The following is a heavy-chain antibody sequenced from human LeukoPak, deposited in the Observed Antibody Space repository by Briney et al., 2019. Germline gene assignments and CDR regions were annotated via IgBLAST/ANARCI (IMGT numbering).Heavy chain of an antibody. D-gene: IGHD3-3*01. CDR3: ARHAAGANYYDFWSGYYRGPFDI. Sequence: NPSQTLSLTCTVSGGSISSYYWSWIRQPPGKGLEWIGYIYYSGSTNYNPSLKSRVTISVDTSKNQFSLKLSSVTAADTAVYYCARHAAGANYYDFWSGYYRGPFDIWGQGTMVTVSS. CDR1: GGSISSYY. J-gene: IGHJ3*02. CDR2: IYYSGST. V-gene: IGHV4-59*08.